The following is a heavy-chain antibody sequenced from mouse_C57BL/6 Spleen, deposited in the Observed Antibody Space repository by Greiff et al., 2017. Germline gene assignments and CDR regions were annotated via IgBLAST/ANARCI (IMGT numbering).Heavy chain of an antibody. Sequence: QVQLQQPGAELVRPGSSVKLSCKASGYTFTSYWMAWVKQRPGQGLEWIGNIYPSDSETHYNQKFKDKATLTADKSSSTAYLQLSSLTSEDSAVDDCARGEWPDFDYWGQGTTLTVSS. CDR3: ARGEWPDFDY. V-gene: IGHV1-61*01. CDR1: GYTFTSYW. CDR2: IYPSDSET. J-gene: IGHJ2*01.